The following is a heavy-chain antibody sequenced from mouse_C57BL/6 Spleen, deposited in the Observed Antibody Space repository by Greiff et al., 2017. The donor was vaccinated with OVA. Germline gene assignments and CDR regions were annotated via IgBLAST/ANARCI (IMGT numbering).Heavy chain of an antibody. J-gene: IGHJ3*01. D-gene: IGHD2-12*01. CDR2: ISYDGSN. CDR3: ARGTYDEGFAY. Sequence: EVHLVESGPGLVKPSQSLSLSCSVTGYSITSCYYWNWIRQSPGNKLECMGYISYDGSNNYNPSLKNRIAITRDTSKNQFFLKLNSVTTEDTATYYCARGTYDEGFAYWGQGTLVTVSA. CDR1: GYSITSCYY. V-gene: IGHV3-6*01.